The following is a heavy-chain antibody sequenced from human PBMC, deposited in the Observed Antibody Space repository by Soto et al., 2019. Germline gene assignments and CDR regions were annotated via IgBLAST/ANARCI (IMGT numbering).Heavy chain of an antibody. D-gene: IGHD1-26*01. CDR1: GYTFTSYG. CDR2: ISAYNGNT. Sequence: ASVKVSCKASGYTFTSYGISWVRQAPGQGLEWMGWISAYNGNTNYAQKLQGRVTMTTDTSTSTAYMELRSLRSDDTAVYYCARDQRYDSGSHSRRYYYYGMDVWGQGTTVTVSS. V-gene: IGHV1-18*01. CDR3: ARDQRYDSGSHSRRYYYYGMDV. J-gene: IGHJ6*02.